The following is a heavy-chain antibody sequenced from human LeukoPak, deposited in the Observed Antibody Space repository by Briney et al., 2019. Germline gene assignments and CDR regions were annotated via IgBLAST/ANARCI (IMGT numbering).Heavy chain of an antibody. J-gene: IGHJ6*03. D-gene: IGHD2-8*01. CDR1: GYSFTSYW. CDR3: ARGVLGGTRYYYYYYMDA. CDR2: IYPGDSDT. V-gene: IGHV5-51*01. Sequence: GESLKISCKGSGYSFTSYWIGWVRQMPGKGLEWMGIIYPGDSDTRYSPSFQGQVTISADKSISTAYLQWSSLKASDTAMYYCARGVLGGTRYYYYYYMDAWGKGTTVTVSS.